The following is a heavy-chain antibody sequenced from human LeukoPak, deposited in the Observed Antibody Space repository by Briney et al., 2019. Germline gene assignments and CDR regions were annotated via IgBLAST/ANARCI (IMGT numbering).Heavy chain of an antibody. CDR3: AHSHYDFWSGKCYFDY. Sequence: SGPTLVKPTQTLTLTRTFSGFSLSTSGVGVGWIRQPPGKALEWLALIYWDDDKRYSPSLKSRLTITKDTSKNQVVLTMTNMDPVDTATYYCAHSHYDFWSGKCYFDYWGQGTLVTVSS. D-gene: IGHD3-3*01. V-gene: IGHV2-5*02. J-gene: IGHJ4*02. CDR2: IYWDDDK. CDR1: GFSLSTSGVG.